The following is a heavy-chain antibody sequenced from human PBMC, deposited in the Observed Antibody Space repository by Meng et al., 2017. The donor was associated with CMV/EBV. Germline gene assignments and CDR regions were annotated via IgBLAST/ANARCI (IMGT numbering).Heavy chain of an antibody. CDR1: GGSISSSNW. CDR3: ARELHDYSNPLRYFDL. V-gene: IGHV4-4*02. D-gene: IGHD4-11*01. J-gene: IGHJ2*01. Sequence: SGGSISSSNWWSWVRQPPGKGLEWIGEIYHSGSTNYNPSLKSRVTISVDKSKNQFSLKLSSVTAADTAVYYCARELHDYSNPLRYFDLWGRGTLVTVSS. CDR2: IYHSGST.